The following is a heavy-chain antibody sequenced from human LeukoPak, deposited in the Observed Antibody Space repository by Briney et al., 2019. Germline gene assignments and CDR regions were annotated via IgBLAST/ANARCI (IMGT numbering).Heavy chain of an antibody. D-gene: IGHD2-21*01. CDR3: AKETVAVGGFVTIDY. J-gene: IGHJ4*02. CDR2: IRYDGSNK. V-gene: IGHV3-30*02. Sequence: GGSLRLSCAASGFTFSSYGMHWVRQAPGKGLEWVAFIRYDGSNKYYADSVKGRFSISRDNSKKTLYLQVNSLRAEDTAEYYCAKETVAVGGFVTIDYWGQGTLVTVSS. CDR1: GFTFSSYG.